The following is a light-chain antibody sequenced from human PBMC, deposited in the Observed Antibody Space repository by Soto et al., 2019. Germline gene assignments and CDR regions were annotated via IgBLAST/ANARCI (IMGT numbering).Light chain of an antibody. Sequence: SYELTQPPSVSVAPGKTARITCGGNNIGSKSVHWYQQKPGQAPVLVIYYDSVRPSGIPERFSGSNSGNTATLTISRVEAGDEADYYCQVWDSSSDHMVFGGGTKLTVL. CDR3: QVWDSSSDHMV. CDR1: NIGSKS. CDR2: YDS. J-gene: IGLJ2*01. V-gene: IGLV3-21*04.